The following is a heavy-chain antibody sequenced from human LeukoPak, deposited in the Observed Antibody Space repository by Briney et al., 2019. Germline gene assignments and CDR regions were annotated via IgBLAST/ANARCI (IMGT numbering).Heavy chain of an antibody. D-gene: IGHD4-11*01. CDR3: ARDDYSKYWYWFDP. CDR1: GGSISSYY. CDR2: IYYSGST. V-gene: IGHV4-59*01. Sequence: SETLSLTCTVSGGSISSYYWSWIRQPPGKGLEWIGYIYYSGSTNYNPSLKSRVTISVDTSKNQFSLKLSSVTAADTAVYYCARDDYSKYWYWFDPWGQGTLVTVSS. J-gene: IGHJ5*02.